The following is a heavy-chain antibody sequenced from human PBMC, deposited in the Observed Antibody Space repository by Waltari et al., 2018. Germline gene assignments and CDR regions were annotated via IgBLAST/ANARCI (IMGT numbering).Heavy chain of an antibody. Sequence: QVQLQQWGAGLLKPSETLSLTCAVYGGSLSGYYWSWIRQTPGKGLEWIGEIHPSGITDYNPALESRVTMSLDMSRNQVSLILSSVTDADTAVYYCVRGLDQAKMGYWGQGTLVTVSS. CDR3: VRGLDQAKMGY. J-gene: IGHJ4*02. CDR2: IHPSGIT. D-gene: IGHD2-15*01. V-gene: IGHV4-34*01. CDR1: GGSLSGYY.